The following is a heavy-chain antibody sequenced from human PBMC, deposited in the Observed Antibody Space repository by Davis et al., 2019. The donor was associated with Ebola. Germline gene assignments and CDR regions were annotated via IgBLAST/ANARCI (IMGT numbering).Heavy chain of an antibody. CDR1: GGSISSSSYY. CDR2: IYYSGST. V-gene: IGHV4-39*02. J-gene: IGHJ4*02. Sequence: PSETLSLTCTVSGGSISSSSYYWGWIRQPPGKGLEWIGSIYYSGSTYYNPSLKSRVTISVDTSKNQFSLKLSSVTAADTAVYYCAREGPVGSIAALTYYFDYWGQGTLVTVSS. D-gene: IGHD6-6*01. CDR3: AREGPVGSIAALTYYFDY.